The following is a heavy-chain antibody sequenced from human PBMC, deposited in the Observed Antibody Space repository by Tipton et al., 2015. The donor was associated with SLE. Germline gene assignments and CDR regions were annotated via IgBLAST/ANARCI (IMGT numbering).Heavy chain of an antibody. J-gene: IGHJ4*02. CDR1: GVSISSASYY. V-gene: IGHV4-61*02. CDR3: ARGGIPYSASWYGYFFDY. D-gene: IGHD6-13*01. Sequence: TLSLTCTVSGVSISSASYYWNWIRQPAGKGLEWIGRAYTTGSPYYNPSLKSRVTISVDTSKNQFSLKLSSVTAADTAVYSCARGGIPYSASWYGYFFDYWGLGSLVTVSS. CDR2: AYTTGSP.